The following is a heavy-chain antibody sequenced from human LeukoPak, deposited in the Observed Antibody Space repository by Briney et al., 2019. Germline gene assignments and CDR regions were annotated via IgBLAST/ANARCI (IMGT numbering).Heavy chain of an antibody. CDR1: GFTFSSYS. CDR2: ISSSSSYI. Sequence: GVSLRLSCAASGFTFSSYSMNWVRQAPGKGLEWVSSISSSSSYIYYADSVKGRFTISRDNAKNSLYLQMNSLRAEDTAVYYCARETLDCSSTRCYYYYMDVWGKGTTVTVSS. J-gene: IGHJ6*03. D-gene: IGHD2-2*01. CDR3: ARETLDCSSTRCYYYYMDV. V-gene: IGHV3-21*01.